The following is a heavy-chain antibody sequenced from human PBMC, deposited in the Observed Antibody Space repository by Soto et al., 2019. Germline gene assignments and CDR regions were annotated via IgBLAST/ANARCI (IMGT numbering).Heavy chain of an antibody. CDR3: ARSIAVAGPYDY. CDR2: IYYSGST. V-gene: IGHV4-30-4*01. J-gene: IGHJ4*02. D-gene: IGHD6-19*01. Sequence: QVQLQESGPGLVKPSQTLSLTCTVSGGSISSGDYSWRWIRQPPGKGLEWIGYIYYSGSTYYNPSLKSRVTMSVATSQNQFSLKLSSVTAADTAVYYWARSIAVAGPYDYWGQGTLVTVSA. CDR1: GGSISSGDYS.